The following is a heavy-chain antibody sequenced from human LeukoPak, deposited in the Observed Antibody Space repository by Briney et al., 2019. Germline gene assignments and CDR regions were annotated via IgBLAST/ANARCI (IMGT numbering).Heavy chain of an antibody. CDR3: ARDSNSSSWYSLYYYYYMDV. D-gene: IGHD6-13*01. J-gene: IGHJ6*03. Sequence: GGSLRLSCAASGFTFSSYSMNWVRQAPGKGLEWVSSISSSSSYIYYADSVKGRFTISRDNAKNSLYLQMNSLRAEDTAVYYCARDSNSSSWYSLYYYYYMDVWGKGTTVTVSS. CDR2: ISSSSSYI. V-gene: IGHV3-21*01. CDR1: GFTFSSYS.